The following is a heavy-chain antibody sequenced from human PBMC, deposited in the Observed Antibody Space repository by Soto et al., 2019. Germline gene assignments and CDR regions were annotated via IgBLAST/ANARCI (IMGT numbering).Heavy chain of an antibody. CDR2: IYVYNGTV. V-gene: IGHV1-18*01. CDR1: GYIFTSYG. Sequence: ASVKVSCKTSGYIFTSYGVNWVRQAPGQGLEWMGWIYVYNGTVNYAQKLQGRVTITADESTSTTYLELTSLRSEDTAVYYCAREGIELVYCSGGSCYPAAPLFYYGMDVWGQGTTVTVSS. CDR3: AREGIELVYCSGGSCYPAAPLFYYGMDV. D-gene: IGHD2-15*01. J-gene: IGHJ6*02.